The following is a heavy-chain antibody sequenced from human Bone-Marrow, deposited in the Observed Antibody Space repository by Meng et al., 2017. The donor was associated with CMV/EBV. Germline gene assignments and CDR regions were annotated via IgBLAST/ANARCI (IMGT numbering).Heavy chain of an antibody. Sequence: SVTVSCKASGVTFSSYAISWVRQAPGQGLEWMGGIIPIFGTANYAQKFQGRVTITTDESTSTAYMELSSLRSEDTAVYYCARDGLSIRSIKVKGYYYYGMDVWGQGTTVTVSS. J-gene: IGHJ6*02. CDR1: GVTFSSYA. CDR2: IIPIFGTA. V-gene: IGHV1-69*05. CDR3: ARDGLSIRSIKVKGYYYYGMDV.